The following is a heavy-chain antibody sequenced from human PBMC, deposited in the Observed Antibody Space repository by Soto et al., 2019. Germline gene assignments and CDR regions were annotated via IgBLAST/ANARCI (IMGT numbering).Heavy chain of an antibody. CDR3: ARSIVVVTALDY. CDR2: INGGNGNT. Sequence: NGSCKAVGYTFTSYARHWLRQAPGQRLEWMGWINGGNGNTKYSQKFQGRVTITRDTSASTAYMELSSLRSEDTAVYYCARSIVVVTALDYWGQGTLVTVS. V-gene: IGHV1-3*01. CDR1: GYTFTSYA. J-gene: IGHJ4*02. D-gene: IGHD2-21*02.